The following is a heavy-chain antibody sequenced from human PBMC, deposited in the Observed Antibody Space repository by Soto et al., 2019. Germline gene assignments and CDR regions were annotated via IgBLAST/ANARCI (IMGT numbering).Heavy chain of an antibody. Sequence: PGGSLRLSCAASGFTFSSYAMSWVRQAPGKGLEWVSAISGSGGSTYYADSVKGRFTISRDNSKNTLYLQVDSLRAEDTAVYYCAKDVEYCSGGSCSRTYYFDYWGQGTLVTVSS. J-gene: IGHJ4*02. D-gene: IGHD2-15*01. V-gene: IGHV3-23*01. CDR1: GFTFSSYA. CDR3: AKDVEYCSGGSCSRTYYFDY. CDR2: ISGSGGST.